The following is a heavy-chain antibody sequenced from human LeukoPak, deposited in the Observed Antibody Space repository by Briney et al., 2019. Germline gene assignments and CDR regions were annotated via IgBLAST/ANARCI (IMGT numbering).Heavy chain of an antibody. D-gene: IGHD1-14*01. J-gene: IGHJ4*02. V-gene: IGHV3-74*01. CDR3: ARDQTNRFDC. CDR1: GFTFSSYW. Sequence: PGGSLRLSCAASGFTFSSYWMHWVRQAPGKGLGWVSRINSDGSSTSYADSVKGRFTISRDNAKNTLYLQMNSLRAEDTAVYYCARDQTNRFDCWGQGTLVIVSS. CDR2: INSDGSST.